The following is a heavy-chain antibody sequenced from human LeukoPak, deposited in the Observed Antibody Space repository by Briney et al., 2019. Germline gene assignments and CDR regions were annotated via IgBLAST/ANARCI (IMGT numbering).Heavy chain of an antibody. CDR1: GYIFTKYV. Sequence: ASVKVSCKASGYIFTKYVVHWVRQAPGQRPEWMGWIKAGNGDTKYSQNFQERLTITRDTCAGTVYMELSSLTSEDTALYYCARGDCGDPCYPGGYRGQGTLVTVPS. D-gene: IGHD2-21*01. J-gene: IGHJ4*02. V-gene: IGHV1-3*01. CDR3: ARGDCGDPCYPGGY. CDR2: IKAGNGDT.